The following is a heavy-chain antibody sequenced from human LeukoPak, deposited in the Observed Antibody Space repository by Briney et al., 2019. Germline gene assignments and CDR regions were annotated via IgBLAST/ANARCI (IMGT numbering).Heavy chain of an antibody. CDR3: TTDRAYNWNYDGGNWFDP. CDR1: GFTFSNAW. Sequence: GGSLRISCAASGFTFSNAWMSWVRQAPGKGLEWVGRIKSKTDGGTTDYAAPVKGRFTISRDDSKNTLYLQMNSLKTEDTAVYYCTTDRAYNWNYDGGNWFDPWGQGTLVTVSS. J-gene: IGHJ5*02. V-gene: IGHV3-15*01. D-gene: IGHD1-7*01. CDR2: IKSKTDGGTT.